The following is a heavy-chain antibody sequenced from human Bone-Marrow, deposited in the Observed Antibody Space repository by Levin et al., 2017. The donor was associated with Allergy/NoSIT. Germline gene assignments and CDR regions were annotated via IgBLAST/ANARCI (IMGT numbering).Heavy chain of an antibody. Sequence: GGSLRLSCAASGFPFNTQAMHWVRQAPGKGLEWVALVSHDGNKQYYADSVKGRFTISRDSSKNTVHLQMNSLRREDTTVYFCATYSLSWASFDCWGQGTQVTVSA. CDR3: ATYSLSWASFDC. CDR1: GFPFNTQA. V-gene: IGHV3-30*04. CDR2: VSHDGNKQ. J-gene: IGHJ4*02. D-gene: IGHD6-13*01.